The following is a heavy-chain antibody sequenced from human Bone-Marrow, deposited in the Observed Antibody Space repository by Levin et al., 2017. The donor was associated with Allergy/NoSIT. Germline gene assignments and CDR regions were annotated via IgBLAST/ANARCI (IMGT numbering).Heavy chain of an antibody. CDR3: SSDLEQSSGYSCDY. D-gene: IGHD3-22*01. CDR2: IKRKSDGETR. V-gene: IGHV3-15*01. J-gene: IGHJ4*02. CDR1: GFTFNKAW. Sequence: KTSETLSLTCAASGFTFNKAWMTWVRQAPGKGLEWVGRIKRKSDGETREYAAPVKGRFTISRDDSKNILYLQMDSLETEDTGIYYCSSDLEQSSGYSCDYWGQGALVTVSS.